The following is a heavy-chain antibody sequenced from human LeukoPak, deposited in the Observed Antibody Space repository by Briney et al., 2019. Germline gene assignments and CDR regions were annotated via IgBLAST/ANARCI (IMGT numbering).Heavy chain of an antibody. J-gene: IGHJ4*02. CDR3: ARVEMATSIVGVFDY. CDR2: IYYSGST. D-gene: IGHD5-24*01. Sequence: SETLSLTCTVSGGSISSSSYYWGWIRQPPGKGLEWIGSIYYSGSTYYNPSLKSRVTISVDTSKNQFSLKLSSVTAADTAVYYCARVEMATSIVGVFDYWGQGTLVTVSS. CDR1: GGSISSSSYY. V-gene: IGHV4-39*01.